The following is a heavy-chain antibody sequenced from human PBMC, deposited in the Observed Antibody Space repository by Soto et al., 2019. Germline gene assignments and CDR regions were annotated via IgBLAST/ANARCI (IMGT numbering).Heavy chain of an antibody. CDR2: IYYSGST. J-gene: IGHJ5*02. Sequence: PSETLSLTCTVSGGSISSSSYYWGWIRQPPGKGLEWIGSIYYSGSTYYNPPLKSRVTISVDTSKNQFSLKLSSVTAADTAVYYCARHFTGALWGGWFDPWGQGTLVTVSS. D-gene: IGHD3-9*01. V-gene: IGHV4-39*01. CDR1: GGSISSSSYY. CDR3: ARHFTGALWGGWFDP.